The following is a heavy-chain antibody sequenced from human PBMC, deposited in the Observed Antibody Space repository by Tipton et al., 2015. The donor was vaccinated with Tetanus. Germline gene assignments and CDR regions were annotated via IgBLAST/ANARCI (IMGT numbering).Heavy chain of an antibody. CDR3: AREHWGSRGGPGGYYYGMDV. CDR2: IYHSGST. Sequence: TLSLTCAVSGYSISSGYYWGWIRQPPGKGLEWIGSIYHSGSTYYNPSLKSRVTISVDTSKNMFSLKLSSVTAADTAVYYCAREHWGSRGGPGGYYYGMDVWGQGTTVTVSS. J-gene: IGHJ6*02. CDR1: GYSISSGYY. V-gene: IGHV4-38-2*02. D-gene: IGHD7-27*01.